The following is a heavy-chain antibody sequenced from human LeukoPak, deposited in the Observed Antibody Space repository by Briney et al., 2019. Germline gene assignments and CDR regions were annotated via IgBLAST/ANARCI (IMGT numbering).Heavy chain of an antibody. CDR3: ARDGGPLLWFGEPQDY. J-gene: IGHJ4*02. CDR1: GYTFTKYG. D-gene: IGHD3-10*01. V-gene: IGHV1-18*01. Sequence: ASVRVSCKASGYTFTKYGISWVRQAPGQELEWMAWISTYDSNTRTAQKFQDRVVMTTDISTRTAYMELHSLRFDDTAVYYCARDGGPLLWFGEPQDYWGQGTLVTVSS. CDR2: ISTYDSNT.